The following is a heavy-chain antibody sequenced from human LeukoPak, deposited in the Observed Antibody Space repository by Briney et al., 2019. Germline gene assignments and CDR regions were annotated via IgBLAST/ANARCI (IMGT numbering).Heavy chain of an antibody. J-gene: IGHJ4*02. CDR3: AKGSAGGRPYYFDY. V-gene: IGHV3-23*05. Sequence: GGALRLSCGVSGFSFSSYAMSWVRQAPGKGLEWVSAIDSSGSYTWYDDSVKGRFTISRDNSKNTLYLQMNSLRAEDTAVYYCAKGSAGGRPYYFDYWGQGTLVPVSS. D-gene: IGHD6-13*01. CDR1: GFSFSSYA. CDR2: IDSSGSYT.